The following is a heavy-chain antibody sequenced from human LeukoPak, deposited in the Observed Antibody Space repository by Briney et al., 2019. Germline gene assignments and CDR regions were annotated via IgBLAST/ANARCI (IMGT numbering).Heavy chain of an antibody. Sequence: SETLSLTCTVSGGSISSYYWSWIRQPPGKGLEWIGYIYYSESTNYNPSLKSRVTISVDTSKNQFSLKLSSVTAADTAVYYCARQGDYYDSSGYLWGQGTLVTVSS. J-gene: IGHJ5*02. CDR2: IYYSEST. CDR3: ARQGDYYDSSGYL. V-gene: IGHV4-59*01. CDR1: GGSISSYY. D-gene: IGHD3-22*01.